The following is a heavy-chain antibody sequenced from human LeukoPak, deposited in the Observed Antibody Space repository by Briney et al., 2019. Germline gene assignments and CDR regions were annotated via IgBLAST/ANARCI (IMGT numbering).Heavy chain of an antibody. CDR1: GGSISSGDYY. Sequence: SQTLSLTRTVSGGSISSGDYYWSWIRQPPGKGLEWIGYIYYSGSTYYNPSLKSRATISVDTSKNQFSLKLSSVTATDTAVYYCARSSGSYYWFDPWGQGTLVTVSS. D-gene: IGHD1-26*01. CDR2: IYYSGST. CDR3: ARSSGSYYWFDP. V-gene: IGHV4-30-4*08. J-gene: IGHJ5*02.